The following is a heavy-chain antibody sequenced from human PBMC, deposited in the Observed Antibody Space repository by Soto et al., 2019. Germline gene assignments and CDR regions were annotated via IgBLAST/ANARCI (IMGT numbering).Heavy chain of an antibody. CDR3: AKDRAMVYANWELVRRHDSHTGMDI. V-gene: IGHV3-30*18. J-gene: IGHJ6*02. D-gene: IGHD2-8*01. Sequence: PWGSLRLSCAAFGFTFISYGMHWVRQAPGKGLEWVAVISYDGSNKYYADSVKGRFTISRDNSKNTLYLQMNSLRAEDTAVYYCAKDRAMVYANWELVRRHDSHTGMDIWGEGTTVTVSS. CDR1: GFTFISYG. CDR2: ISYDGSNK.